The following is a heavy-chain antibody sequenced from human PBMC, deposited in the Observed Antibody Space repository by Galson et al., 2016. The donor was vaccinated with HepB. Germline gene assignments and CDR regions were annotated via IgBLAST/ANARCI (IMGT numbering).Heavy chain of an antibody. CDR1: GFTFSGYA. Sequence: SLRLSCAASGFTFSGYAMSWVRQAPGKGLEWVAAISYDGTDKYYADSVKGRFTISRDNSKKSLYLQMNGLRAEDTAVYYCAKDGILYSRVWWGGDYWGQGTLVTVSS. CDR3: AKDGILYSRVWWGGDY. J-gene: IGHJ4*02. CDR2: ISYDGTDK. D-gene: IGHD6-19*01. V-gene: IGHV3-30-3*01.